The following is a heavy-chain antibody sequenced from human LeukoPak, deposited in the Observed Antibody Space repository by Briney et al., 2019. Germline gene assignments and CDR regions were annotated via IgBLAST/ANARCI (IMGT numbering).Heavy chain of an antibody. CDR1: GFTLDDDA. V-gene: IGHV3-9*01. J-gene: IGHJ4*02. Sequence: GGSLRLSCAASGFTLDDDAMLWVRHAPGKGREGVSGISWVTCSIGYPASVKRRFTISRYNAKHPLYLQINSLTAEDTALYYCAKTQGAFIVATTSYFDYWGQGTLVTFSS. CDR3: AKTQGAFIVATTSYFDY. D-gene: IGHD5-12*01. CDR2: ISWVTCSI.